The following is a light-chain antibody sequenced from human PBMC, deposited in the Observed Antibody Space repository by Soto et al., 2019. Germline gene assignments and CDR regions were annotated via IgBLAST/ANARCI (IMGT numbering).Light chain of an antibody. CDR1: QSVSSN. CDR3: MQALQTLRT. J-gene: IGKJ1*01. CDR2: LGS. V-gene: IGKV2-28*01. Sequence: EIVMTQSPATLSVSPGERATLSCRASQSVSSNLAWYLQKPGQSPQLLIYLGSNRSSGVPDRFSGSGSGTDFTLKISRVEAEDVGVYYCMQALQTLRTFGQGTKVEIK.